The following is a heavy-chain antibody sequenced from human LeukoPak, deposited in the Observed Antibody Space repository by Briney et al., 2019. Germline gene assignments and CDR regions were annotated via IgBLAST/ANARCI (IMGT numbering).Heavy chain of an antibody. CDR3: FGRGRGDIVATIVTPGDY. CDR2: IYYSGST. D-gene: IGHD5-12*01. J-gene: IGHJ4*02. CDR1: GGSISSSSYY. V-gene: IGHV4-39*07. Sequence: PSETLSLTCTVSGGSISSSSYYWGWIRQPPGKGLEWIGGIYYSGSTYYNPSLKSRVTISVDASKNQFSLKLSSVTAADTAVYYCFGRGRGDIVATIVTPGDYWGQGTLVTVSS.